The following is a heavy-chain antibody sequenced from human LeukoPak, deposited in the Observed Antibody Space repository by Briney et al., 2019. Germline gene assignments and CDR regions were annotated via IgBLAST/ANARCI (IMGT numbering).Heavy chain of an antibody. CDR3: ARQPEGWYGSYYYYMDV. CDR1: GGSLSSYY. CDR2: IYTSGST. Sequence: PSETLSLTCTVSGGSLSSYYWSWLRQPAGKGLEWIGRIYTSGSTNYNPSFKSRVTISVDTSKNQFSLKLSSVTAADTAVYYCARQPEGWYGSYYYYMDVWGKGTTVTISS. D-gene: IGHD6-19*01. J-gene: IGHJ6*03. V-gene: IGHV4-4*07.